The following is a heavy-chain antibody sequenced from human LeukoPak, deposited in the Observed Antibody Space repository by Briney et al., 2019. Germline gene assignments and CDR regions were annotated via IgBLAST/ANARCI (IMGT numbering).Heavy chain of an antibody. CDR2: IYYSGST. D-gene: IGHD3-3*01. Sequence: PSETLSLTCTVSGGSISSGGYYWSWIRQHPGKGLEWIGYIYYSGSTYYNPSLKSRVTISVDTSKNQFSLKLSSVTAADTAVYYCARVPPLDYDFWSGYQYYYGMDVWGQGTTVTVSS. CDR1: GGSISSGGYY. V-gene: IGHV4-31*03. CDR3: ARVPPLDYDFWSGYQYYYGMDV. J-gene: IGHJ6*02.